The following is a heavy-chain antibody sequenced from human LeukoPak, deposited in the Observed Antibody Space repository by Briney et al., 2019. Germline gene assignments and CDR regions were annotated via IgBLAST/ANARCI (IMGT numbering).Heavy chain of an antibody. CDR3: ARSVTIFGVVGWFDP. D-gene: IGHD3-3*01. CDR1: GGTFSSCA. CDR2: IIPIFGTA. V-gene: IGHV1-69*13. Sequence: SVKVSCKASGGTFSSCAISWVRQAPGQGLEWMGGIIPIFGTANYAQKFQGRVTITADESTSTAYMELSSLRSEDTAVYYCARSVTIFGVVGWFDPWGQGTLVTVSS. J-gene: IGHJ5*02.